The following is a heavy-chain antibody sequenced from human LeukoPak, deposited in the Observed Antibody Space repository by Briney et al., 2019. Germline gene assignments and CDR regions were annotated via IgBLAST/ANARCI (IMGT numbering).Heavy chain of an antibody. CDR3: ARINGNYFDY. CDR1: GGSISSSNW. J-gene: IGHJ4*02. Sequence: SETLSLTCAVSGGSISSSNWWSWVRQPPGKGLEWIGEINHSGSTNYNPSLKSRVTISVDTSKNQFSLKLSSVTAADTAVYYCARINGNYFDYWGQGTLVTVSS. V-gene: IGHV4-4*02. CDR2: INHSGST. D-gene: IGHD1-26*01.